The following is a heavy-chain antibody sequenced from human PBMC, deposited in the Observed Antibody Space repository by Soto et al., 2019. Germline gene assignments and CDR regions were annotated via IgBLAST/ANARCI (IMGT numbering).Heavy chain of an antibody. CDR1: GFSFSDYS. V-gene: IGHV3-21*01. J-gene: IGHJ6*03. Sequence: EVQLVESGGGLVKPGGSLRLSCAASGFSFSDYSMNWVRQATGKGLEWVSSSSGRTSYIYYADSLKGRFTVSRDNAVKSLYLQMNRLTAEDTAVYHCARDGPFCSGTGFRDYYHYMVFWGNGTTVIVAS. D-gene: IGHD3-3*01. CDR3: ARDGPFCSGTGFRDYYHYMVF. CDR2: SSGRTSYI.